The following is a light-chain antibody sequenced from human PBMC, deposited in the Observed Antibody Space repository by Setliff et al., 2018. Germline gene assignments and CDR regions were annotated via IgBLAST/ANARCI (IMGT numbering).Light chain of an antibody. CDR2: DNS. Sequence: QSVLTQPPSVSGAPGQRVTISCTGSSSNIGGGYDVHWYQQLPGITPKLLIYDNSSRPSGVPDRFSGSNSGTAATLAITGLQAEDEADYYCQSYDSSLISDVFGPGTKGTVL. J-gene: IGLJ1*01. CDR1: SSNIGGGYD. CDR3: QSYDSSLISDV. V-gene: IGLV1-40*01.